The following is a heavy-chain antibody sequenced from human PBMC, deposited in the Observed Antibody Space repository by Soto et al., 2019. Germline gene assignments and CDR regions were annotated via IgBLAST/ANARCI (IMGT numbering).Heavy chain of an antibody. CDR2: IIPILGIA. V-gene: IGHV1-69*02. D-gene: IGHD6-19*01. CDR1: GGTFSSYS. Sequence: QVQLVQSGAEVKKPGSSVKVSCKASGGTFSSYSISWVRQAPGQGLEWMGRIIPILGIANYAQKLQGRGTITADKSTSTAYMELSSLRSEATAVYYGARGAAGIAVAGPSYYFDYWGQGTLVTVSS. CDR3: ARGAAGIAVAGPSYYFDY. J-gene: IGHJ4*02.